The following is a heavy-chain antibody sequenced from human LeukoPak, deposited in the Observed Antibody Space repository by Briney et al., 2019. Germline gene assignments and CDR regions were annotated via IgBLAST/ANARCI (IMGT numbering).Heavy chain of an antibody. Sequence: GSLRLSCAGSGFPFSSYPISWVRQPPGKGLEWVSAITASGDSTYTADSVKGRFTISRDNSRNTLFLEMSSLRAEDTAVYYCARHSSTGWYYFDYWGQGTLVTVSS. V-gene: IGHV3-23*01. CDR2: ITASGDST. CDR3: ARHSSTGWYYFDY. CDR1: GFPFSSYP. J-gene: IGHJ4*02. D-gene: IGHD6-19*01.